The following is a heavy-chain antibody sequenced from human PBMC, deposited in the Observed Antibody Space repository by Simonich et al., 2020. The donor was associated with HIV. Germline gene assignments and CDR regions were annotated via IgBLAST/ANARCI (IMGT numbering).Heavy chain of an antibody. V-gene: IGHV3-9*01. D-gene: IGHD3-10*01. J-gene: IGHJ4*02. CDR2: ISRNSGSI. Sequence: EVQLVESGGGLVQPGRSLRLSCAASGFTFDDYAMHWVRQAPGKGREWVSGISRNSGSIGYADSGKGRFTISRDNAKNSLYLQMNSLRAEDTALYYCAKDKGAYYGSGSPVYWGQGTLVTVSS. CDR1: GFTFDDYA. CDR3: AKDKGAYYGSGSPVY.